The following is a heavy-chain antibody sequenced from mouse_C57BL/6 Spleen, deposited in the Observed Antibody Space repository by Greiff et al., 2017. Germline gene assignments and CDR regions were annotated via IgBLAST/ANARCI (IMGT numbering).Heavy chain of an antibody. D-gene: IGHD1-1*01. CDR2: IYPSDSET. V-gene: IGHV1-61*01. Sequence: VQLQQPGAELVRPGSSVKLSCKASGYTFTSYWMDWVKQRPGQGLEWIGNIYPSDSETHYNQKFKDKATLTVDKSSSTAYMQLSSLTSEDSAVYYCARSGPHYYGSSQRDYWGQGTTLTVSS. CDR1: GYTFTSYW. CDR3: ARSGPHYYGSSQRDY. J-gene: IGHJ2*01.